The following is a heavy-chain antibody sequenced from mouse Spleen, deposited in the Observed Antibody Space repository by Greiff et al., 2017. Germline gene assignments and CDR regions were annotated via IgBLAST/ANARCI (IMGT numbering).Heavy chain of an antibody. CDR1: GYSITSDY. CDR2: ISYSGST. V-gene: IGHV3-8*01. Sequence: DVQLVESGPGLAKPSQTLSLTCSVTGYSITSDYWNWIRKFPGNKLEYMGYISYSGSTYYNPSLKSRISITRDTSKNQYYLQLNSVTTEDTATYYCARYRGDSSGYYAMDYWGQGTSVTVSS. D-gene: IGHD3-2*01. CDR3: ARYRGDSSGYYAMDY. J-gene: IGHJ4*01.